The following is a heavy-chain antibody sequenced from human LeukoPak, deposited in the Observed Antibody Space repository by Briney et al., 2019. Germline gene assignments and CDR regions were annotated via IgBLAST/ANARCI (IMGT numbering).Heavy chain of an antibody. V-gene: IGHV1-2*02. CDR2: INPNSGGT. CDR1: GYTFTGYY. J-gene: IGHJ4*02. CDR3: ARDHEEWELPDY. Sequence: GASVKVSCKASGYTFTGYYMHWVRQAPGQGLEWMGWINPNSGGTNYAQKFQGRVAMTRDTSISTAYMELSRLRSDDTAVYYCARDHEEWELPDYWGQGTLVTVSS. D-gene: IGHD1-26*01.